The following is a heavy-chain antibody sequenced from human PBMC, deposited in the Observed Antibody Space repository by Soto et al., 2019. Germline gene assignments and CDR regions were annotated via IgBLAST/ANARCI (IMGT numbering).Heavy chain of an antibody. D-gene: IGHD1-1*01. CDR3: TTELNDIQAFHI. V-gene: IGHV3-33*01. CDR2: TWYDESHK. J-gene: IGHJ3*02. CDR1: GFTFSIYG. Sequence: QVQLVESGGGVVQPGRSLRLSCVASGFTFSIYGMHWVRQAPGKGLEWVAMTWYDESHKYYTDSMKDRFTISRDNSKNTLYMQMNSLRDEYSVVYYCTTELNDIQAFHIWGQGTMVTVSS.